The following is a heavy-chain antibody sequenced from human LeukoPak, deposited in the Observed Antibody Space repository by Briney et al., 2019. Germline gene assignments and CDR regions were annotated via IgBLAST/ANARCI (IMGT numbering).Heavy chain of an antibody. CDR3: ARDFGGIGYCSSTSCFPLDY. V-gene: IGHV3-48*01. CDR2: ISSSSSII. CDR1: GFTFSSYS. J-gene: IGHJ4*02. Sequence: GGSLRLSCAASGFTFSSYSMNWVRQAPGKGLKWVSHISSSSSIIYYADSVKGRFTISRDNAKNSLYLQVNSLRAEDTAVYYCARDFGGIGYCSSTSCFPLDYWGQGTLVTVSS. D-gene: IGHD2-2*01.